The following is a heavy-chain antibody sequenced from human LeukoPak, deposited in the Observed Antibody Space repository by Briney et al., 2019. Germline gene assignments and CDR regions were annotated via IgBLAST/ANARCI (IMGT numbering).Heavy chain of an antibody. D-gene: IGHD6-6*01. J-gene: IGHJ4*02. CDR3: ARGPNSNWSGLDF. CDR2: ISPTGSTT. Sequence: GGSLRLSCTASGFSFSGHWMHWARQLPGKGLVWVSRISPTGSTTSYADSVKGRFTVSRDNAKNTLYLQVNNLRAEDTAVYYCARGPNSNWSGLDFWGQGTLLPSPQ. V-gene: IGHV3-74*01. CDR1: GFSFSGHW.